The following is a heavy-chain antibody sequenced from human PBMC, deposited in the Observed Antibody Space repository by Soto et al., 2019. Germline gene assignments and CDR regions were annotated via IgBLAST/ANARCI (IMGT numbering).Heavy chain of an antibody. Sequence: PGGSLRLSCAASGFTFNIYGMHWVRQAPGKGLEWVSRIDNDGSATTYADSVKGRFTISRDNAKNTLFLQMNTLRVDDTAVYYCARDNWNSYWGQGTLVTVSS. J-gene: IGHJ4*02. D-gene: IGHD1-1*01. CDR3: ARDNWNSY. CDR1: GFTFNIYG. CDR2: IDNDGSAT. V-gene: IGHV3-74*01.